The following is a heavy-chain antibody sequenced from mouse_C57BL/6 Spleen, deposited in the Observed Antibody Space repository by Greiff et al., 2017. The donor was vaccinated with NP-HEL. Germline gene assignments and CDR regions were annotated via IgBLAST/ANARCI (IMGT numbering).Heavy chain of an antibody. V-gene: IGHV3-6*01. D-gene: IGHD2-5*01. Sequence: EVQLQESGPGLVKPSQSLSLTCSVTGYSITSGYYWNWIRQFPGNKLEWMGYISYDGSNNYNPSLKNRISITRDTSKNQFFLKLNSVTTEDTATYYCARGYSNFYAMDYWGQGTSVTVSS. CDR1: GYSITSGYY. J-gene: IGHJ4*01. CDR3: ARGYSNFYAMDY. CDR2: ISYDGSN.